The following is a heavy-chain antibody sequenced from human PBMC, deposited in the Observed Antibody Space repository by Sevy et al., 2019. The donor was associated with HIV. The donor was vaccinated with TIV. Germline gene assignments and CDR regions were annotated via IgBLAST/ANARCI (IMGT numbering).Heavy chain of an antibody. J-gene: IGHJ5*02. CDR2: ITPILDMT. CDR1: GGIFSNDA. Sequence: ASVKVSCKTSGGIFSNDAISWVRQAPGQGLEWMGRITPILDMTNYAKKFQGRVTLTADKITRTAYMELSSLTSEDTAVYYCARLTATDIADWLDPWGQGTLVTVSS. CDR3: ARLTATDIADWLDP. V-gene: IGHV1-69*04. D-gene: IGHD5-12*01.